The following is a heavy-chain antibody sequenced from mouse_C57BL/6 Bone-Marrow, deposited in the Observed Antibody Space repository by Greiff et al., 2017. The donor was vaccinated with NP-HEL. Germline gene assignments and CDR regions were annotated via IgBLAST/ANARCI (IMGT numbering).Heavy chain of an antibody. V-gene: IGHV1-53*01. CDR1: GYTFTSYW. D-gene: IGHD2-4*01. Sequence: VQLQQPGTELVKPGASVKLSCKASGYTFTSYWMHWVKQRPGQGLEWIGNINPSNGGTNYNEKFKSKATLTVAKSSSTAYMQLSSLTSEDSAVYYCARPRGLPHWYFDVWGTGTTVTVSS. J-gene: IGHJ1*03. CDR3: ARPRGLPHWYFDV. CDR2: INPSNGGT.